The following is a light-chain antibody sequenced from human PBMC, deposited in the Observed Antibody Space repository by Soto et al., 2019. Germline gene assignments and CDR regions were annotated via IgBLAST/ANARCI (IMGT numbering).Light chain of an antibody. Sequence: DIVMTQSPASLSVSPGERATLSCRASQSVGSNLAWYKQKPDQAPRLLIYGASTRATGIPDRFRGSRSGTEFTLTITSLQYEDFAVSFHQQSNNWPLTFGGGTKVEIK. CDR3: QQSNNWPLT. CDR1: QSVGSN. V-gene: IGKV3-15*01. J-gene: IGKJ4*01. CDR2: GAS.